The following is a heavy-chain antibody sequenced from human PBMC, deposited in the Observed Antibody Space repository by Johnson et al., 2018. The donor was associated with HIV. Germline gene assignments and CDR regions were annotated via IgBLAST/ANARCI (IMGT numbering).Heavy chain of an antibody. CDR2: IYSGGKT. CDR3: GSSGCQRCAFDI. D-gene: IGHD6-19*01. V-gene: IGHV3-66*01. J-gene: IGHJ3*02. CDR1: GFTFSSYW. Sequence: VQLVESGGGLVQPGGSLRLSCAASGFTFSSYWMHWVRQAPGKGLVWVSVIYSGGKTYYADSVKGRFTISRDNSKNTLYLQMNSLKAEETAVHYCGSSGCQRCAFDIWGQGTMVTVSS.